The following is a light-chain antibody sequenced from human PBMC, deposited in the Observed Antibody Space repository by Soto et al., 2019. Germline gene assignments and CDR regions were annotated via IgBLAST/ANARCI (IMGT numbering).Light chain of an antibody. CDR3: QHYGWTSWT. Sequence: ETVLTQSPGTLSLSPGERATLSCRASQSVGSNYLAWYQQKPGQAPRLLIYGASSRATGIPDRFSGSGSGTDFTLSISRLEPEDFAVYYCQHYGWTSWTFGQGTK. V-gene: IGKV3-20*01. CDR1: QSVGSNY. J-gene: IGKJ1*01. CDR2: GAS.